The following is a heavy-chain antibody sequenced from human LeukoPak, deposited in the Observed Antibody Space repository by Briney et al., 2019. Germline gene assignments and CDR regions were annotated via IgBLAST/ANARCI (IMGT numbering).Heavy chain of an antibody. Sequence: SVKVSCKASLGTFSSYAISWVRQAPGQGVEWVGGIIPIFGTANYAQKFQGRVTITADDSTSTAYMELSSLKTEDTAVYYCARARDIVVVPAAPKTYYYYMDVWGKGTTVTVSS. D-gene: IGHD2-2*01. CDR3: ARARDIVVVPAAPKTYYYYMDV. CDR1: LGTFSSYA. V-gene: IGHV1-69*13. J-gene: IGHJ6*03. CDR2: IIPIFGTA.